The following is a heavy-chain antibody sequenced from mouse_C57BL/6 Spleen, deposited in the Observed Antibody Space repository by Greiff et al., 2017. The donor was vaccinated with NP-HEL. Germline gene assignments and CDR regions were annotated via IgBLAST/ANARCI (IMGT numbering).Heavy chain of an antibody. CDR2: ISYDGSN. D-gene: IGHD1-1*01. CDR1: GYSITSGYY. Sequence: EVQLVESGPGLVKPSQSLSLTCSVTGYSITSGYYWNWIRQFPGNKLEWMGYISYDGSNNYNPSLKNRISITRDTSKNQFFLKLNSVTTEDTATYYCARDLDYGSTYPSYFDYWGQGTTLTVSS. J-gene: IGHJ2*01. CDR3: ARDLDYGSTYPSYFDY. V-gene: IGHV3-6*01.